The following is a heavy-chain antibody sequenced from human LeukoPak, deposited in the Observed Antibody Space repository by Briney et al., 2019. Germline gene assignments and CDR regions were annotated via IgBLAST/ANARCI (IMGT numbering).Heavy chain of an antibody. CDR3: AKMVEVPN. CDR1: GFTFSSYW. CDR2: IEEDGSEK. Sequence: GGSLRLSCAASGFTFSSYWMTWVRQAPGKGLEWVANIEEDGSEKHYVDSVKGRFTISRDNAKNSLFLEMNSLRVEDTAVYYCAKMVEVPNWGQGALVTVSS. J-gene: IGHJ4*02. D-gene: IGHD2-8*01. V-gene: IGHV3-7*01.